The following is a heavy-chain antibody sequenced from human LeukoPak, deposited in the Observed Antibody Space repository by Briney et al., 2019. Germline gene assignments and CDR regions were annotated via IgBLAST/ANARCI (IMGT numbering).Heavy chain of an antibody. V-gene: IGHV4-39*07. CDR3: ARDGFYYHYYMDV. D-gene: IGHD1-14*01. CDR1: GGTVTSSTYF. CDR2: ISYSGAT. Sequence: SETLSLTCTLSGGTVTSSTYFWGWIRQPPGKGLEWIGSISYSGATYYNPSLKSRISVSVHTSKNQFSLKLSSVTAADTAVYYCARDGFYYHYYMDVWGEGTTVTVSS. J-gene: IGHJ6*03.